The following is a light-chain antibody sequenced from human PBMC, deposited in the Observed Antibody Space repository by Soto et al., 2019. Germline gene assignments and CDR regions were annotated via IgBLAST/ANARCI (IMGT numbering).Light chain of an antibody. Sequence: QSVLTQPPSVSVAPAQRVTISCTGSSSNIGAGYDVHWYQQLPGTAPKLLIYGNNNRPSGVPVRFSGSKAATSAYLAITGLQAEDEVDYCCQSYDRSLIESIVFGTGTKLTVL. J-gene: IGLJ1*01. CDR1: SSNIGAGYD. CDR3: QSYDRSLIESIV. V-gene: IGLV1-40*01. CDR2: GNN.